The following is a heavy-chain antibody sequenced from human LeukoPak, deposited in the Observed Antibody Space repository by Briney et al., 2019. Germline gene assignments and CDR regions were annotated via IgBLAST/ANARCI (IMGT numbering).Heavy chain of an antibody. CDR2: IYSGGNT. J-gene: IGHJ3*02. V-gene: IGHV3-53*01. CDR1: GFTVSSNS. D-gene: IGHD1-26*01. CDR3: ARGGSYLSAFDI. Sequence: GGSLRLSCTVSGFTVSSNSMSWFRQAPGKGLEWVSFIYSGGNTHYSDSVKGRFTISRDNSKNTLYLQMNSLRAEDTAVYYCARGGSYLSAFDIWGQGTMVTVSS.